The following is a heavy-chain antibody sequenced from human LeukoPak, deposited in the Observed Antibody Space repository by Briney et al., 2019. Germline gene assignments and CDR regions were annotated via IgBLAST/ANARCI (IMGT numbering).Heavy chain of an antibody. CDR1: GFTFSSYA. V-gene: IGHV3-30*04. Sequence: GGSLRLSCAASGFTFSSYAMHWVRQAPGKGLEWVAVISYDGSNKFYADSVKGRFTFSRDNSKNTLYLQMNSLRAEETAVYYCARRTVTSRTWYFDLWGRGTLVTVSS. CDR2: ISYDGSNK. J-gene: IGHJ2*01. CDR3: ARRTVTSRTWYFDL. D-gene: IGHD4-17*01.